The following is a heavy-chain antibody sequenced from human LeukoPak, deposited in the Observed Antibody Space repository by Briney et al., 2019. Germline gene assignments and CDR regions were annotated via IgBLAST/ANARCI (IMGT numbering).Heavy chain of an antibody. V-gene: IGHV3-30-3*01. CDR1: GFTFSSYA. D-gene: IGHD1-7*01. J-gene: IGHJ3*02. Sequence: PGGSLRLSCAASGFTFSSYAMHWVRQAPGKGLEWVAVISYDGSNKYYADSVTGRFTISRDNSKNTLYLQMNSLRAEDTAVYYCARDGLELRAFDIWGQGTMVSVSS. CDR2: ISYDGSNK. CDR3: ARDGLELRAFDI.